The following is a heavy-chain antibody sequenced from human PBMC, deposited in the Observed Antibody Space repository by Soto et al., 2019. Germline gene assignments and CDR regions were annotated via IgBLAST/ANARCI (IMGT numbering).Heavy chain of an antibody. CDR1: GGSVDNYY. CDR3: ARXVSYDSCVYYYGAFYDY. J-gene: IGHJ4*02. D-gene: IGHD3-22*01. Sequence: SETLSLTCTVSGGSVDNYYWSWIRQPPGKGLEWIGYSHKSGSSDYNHSLKGRVNIAFDTSKNQFSLHLTSLTAADTAVYYCARXVSYDSCVYYYGAFYDYWGQGTLVTVSS. CDR2: SHKSGSS. V-gene: IGHV4-59*02.